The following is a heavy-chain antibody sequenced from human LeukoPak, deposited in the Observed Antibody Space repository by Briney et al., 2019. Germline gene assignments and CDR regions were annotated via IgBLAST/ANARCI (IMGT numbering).Heavy chain of an antibody. D-gene: IGHD3-22*01. CDR3: ARGRYSRFTYDY. Sequence: GGSLGLSCAASGFTFGSYTMTWVRQAPGKGLEWVSVMYSDGSTYYADSVKGRFTISRDNSKNTLYLQMNSLRAEDTAVYYCARGRYSRFTYDYWGQGTLVTVSS. V-gene: IGHV3-53*01. CDR2: MYSDGST. CDR1: GFTFGSYT. J-gene: IGHJ4*02.